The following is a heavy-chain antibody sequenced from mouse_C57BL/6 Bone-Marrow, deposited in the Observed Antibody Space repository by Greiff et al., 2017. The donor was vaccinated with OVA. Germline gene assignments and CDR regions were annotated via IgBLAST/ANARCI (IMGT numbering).Heavy chain of an antibody. CDR3: ARMPIDYGNYGGVYYYAMDY. V-gene: IGHV1-22*01. CDR2: INPNNGGT. J-gene: IGHJ4*01. D-gene: IGHD2-1*01. CDR1: GYTFTDYN. Sequence: EVQLQQSGPELVKPGASVKMSCKASGYTFTDYNMHWVKQSHGKSLEWIGYINPNNGGTSYNQKFKGKATLTVNKSSSTAYMELRSLTSEDSAVYYCARMPIDYGNYGGVYYYAMDYWGQGTSVTVSS.